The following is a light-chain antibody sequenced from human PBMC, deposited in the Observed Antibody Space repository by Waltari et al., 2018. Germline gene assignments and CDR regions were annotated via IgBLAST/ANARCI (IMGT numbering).Light chain of an antibody. CDR2: DVN. Sequence: QSALTQPASVSGSPGQSITISCTGTISDIGDYNYVSWYQQYPGKAPTLIIFDVNKRSSAVSNRFSGSKSGNTASLTISGLQAEEEADYYCNSYTFSNTWVFGGGTKLTVL. J-gene: IGLJ3*02. V-gene: IGLV2-14*01. CDR3: NSYTFSNTWV. CDR1: ISDIGDYNY.